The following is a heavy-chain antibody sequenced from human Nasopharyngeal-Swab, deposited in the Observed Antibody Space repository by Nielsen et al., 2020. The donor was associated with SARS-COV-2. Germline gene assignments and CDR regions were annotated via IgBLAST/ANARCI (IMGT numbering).Heavy chain of an antibody. CDR1: GYIFTSYY. V-gene: IGHV1-46*01. J-gene: IGHJ5*02. CDR3: ARAGRYCSSTSCPDWFDP. CDR2: INPSGGST. Sequence: SVTVSCKASGYIFTSYYMHWVRQATGQGLEWMGIINPSGGSTSYAQKFQGRVTMTRDTSTSTVYMELSSLRSEDTAVYYCARAGRYCSSTSCPDWFDPWGQGTLVTVSS. D-gene: IGHD2-2*01.